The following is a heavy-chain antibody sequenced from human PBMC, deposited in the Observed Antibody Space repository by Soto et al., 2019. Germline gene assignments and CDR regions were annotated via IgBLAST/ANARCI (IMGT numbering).Heavy chain of an antibody. Sequence: EVQLVESGGGLVKPGGSLRLSCAASGFTFSTYSMNWVRQAPGKGLEWVSSISSSSGYIYYADSVKGRFTISRDDAKNSLSLQMNSVRAEDTAVYYCARVRSYSYGQGYGMDVWGQGTTVTVYS. CDR2: ISSSSGYI. V-gene: IGHV3-21*01. D-gene: IGHD5-18*01. CDR3: ARVRSYSYGQGYGMDV. J-gene: IGHJ6*02. CDR1: GFTFSTYS.